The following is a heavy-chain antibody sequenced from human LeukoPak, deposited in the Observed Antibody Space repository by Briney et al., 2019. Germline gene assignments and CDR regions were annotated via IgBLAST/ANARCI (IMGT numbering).Heavy chain of an antibody. D-gene: IGHD6-19*01. V-gene: IGHV3-23*01. Sequence: GGTLRLSCAASGFTFSSYGMSWVRQAPGKGLEWVSAISGSGSSTYYADSVKGRFTISRDNSKNTLYLQMNSLRAEDTAVYYCAKGPSGWAVDWFDPWGQGTLVTVSS. J-gene: IGHJ5*02. CDR2: ISGSGSST. CDR3: AKGPSGWAVDWFDP. CDR1: GFTFSSYG.